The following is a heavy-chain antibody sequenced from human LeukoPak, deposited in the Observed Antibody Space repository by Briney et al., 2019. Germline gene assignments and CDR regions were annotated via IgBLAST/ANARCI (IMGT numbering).Heavy chain of an antibody. J-gene: IGHJ5*02. CDR1: GFTFSSYG. CDR3: AKISSSGWYRGWFDP. V-gene: IGHV3-30*02. CDR2: IRYDGSNK. Sequence: GGSLRLSCAASGFTFSSYGMHWVGQAQGKGLEGVAFIRYDGSNKYYADSVKGRFNIYRDNEKKRVYLQMNGLRAEDTAVYYCAKISSSGWYRGWFDPWGQGTLVTVSS. D-gene: IGHD6-19*01.